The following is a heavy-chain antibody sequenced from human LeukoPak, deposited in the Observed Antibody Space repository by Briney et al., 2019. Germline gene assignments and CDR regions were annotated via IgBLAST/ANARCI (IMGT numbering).Heavy chain of an antibody. CDR1: GFTFSSYA. J-gene: IGHJ3*02. CDR2: ISGSGGST. CDR3: ARGILPSLLWFGEPKGADDAFDI. D-gene: IGHD3-10*01. V-gene: IGHV3-23*01. Sequence: SGGSLRLSCAASGFTFSSYAMSWVRQAPGKGLEWVSAISGSGGSTYYADSVKGRFTISRDNSKNTLYLQMNSLRAEDTAVYYCARGILPSLLWFGEPKGADDAFDIWGQGTMVTVSS.